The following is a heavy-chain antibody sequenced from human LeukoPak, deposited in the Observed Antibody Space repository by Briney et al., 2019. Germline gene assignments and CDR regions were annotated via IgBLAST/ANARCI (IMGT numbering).Heavy chain of an antibody. CDR2: IKFDGSNK. CDR3: AKGPYSFDSTVTY. V-gene: IGHV3-7*03. CDR1: GFSFSNYW. D-gene: IGHD3-22*01. J-gene: IGHJ4*02. Sequence: GGSLRLSCAASGFSFSNYWMSWVRQAPGKGLEWVANIKFDGSNKFYVDSVKGRFTISRDNAKNLLYLQMNGLRAEDTAVYYCAKGPYSFDSTVTYWGQGTLVTVSS.